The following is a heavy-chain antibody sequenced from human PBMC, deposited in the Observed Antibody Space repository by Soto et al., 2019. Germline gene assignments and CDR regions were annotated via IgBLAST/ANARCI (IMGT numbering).Heavy chain of an antibody. J-gene: IGHJ3*02. D-gene: IGHD3-22*01. CDR3: AGRYYYDSRDAFDI. V-gene: IGHV3-30-3*01. Sequence: PGGSLRLSCAASGFTFSSYAMHWVRQAPGKGLEWVAVISYDGSNKYYADSVKGRFTISRDNSKNTLYLQMNSLRAEDTAVYYCAGRYYYDSRDAFDIWGQGTMVTVSS. CDR2: ISYDGSNK. CDR1: GFTFSSYA.